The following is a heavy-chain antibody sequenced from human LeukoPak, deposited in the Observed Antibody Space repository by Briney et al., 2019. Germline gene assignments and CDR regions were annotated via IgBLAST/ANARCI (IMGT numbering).Heavy chain of an antibody. J-gene: IGHJ4*02. CDR1: GFTFSSYG. CDR2: ISYDGSNK. D-gene: IGHD3-10*01. CDR3: GRADQKWFGESMVDY. Sequence: GGSLRLSCAASGFTFSSYGMHWVRQAPGKGLEWVAVISYDGSNKYYADSVKGRFTISRDNAKNSLYLQMSSLRAEDTAVYYCGRADQKWFGESMVDYWGQGTLVTVSS. V-gene: IGHV3-30*03.